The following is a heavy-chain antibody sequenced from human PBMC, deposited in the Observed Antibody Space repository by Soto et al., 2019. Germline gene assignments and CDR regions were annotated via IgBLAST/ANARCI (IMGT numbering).Heavy chain of an antibody. CDR1: GFTFSNYW. CDR2: ISSGGSTI. V-gene: IGHV3-48*02. D-gene: IGHD7-27*01. CDR3: ARDPTVEMATINWGWRGYFDY. J-gene: IGHJ4*02. Sequence: GGSLRLSCAASGFTFSNYWMSWVRQAPGEGVEWVAYISSGGSTIYYADSVKGRFTISRDNARNSLYLQMNSLRDEDTAVYYCARDPTVEMATINWGWRGYFDYWGQGTLVTVSS.